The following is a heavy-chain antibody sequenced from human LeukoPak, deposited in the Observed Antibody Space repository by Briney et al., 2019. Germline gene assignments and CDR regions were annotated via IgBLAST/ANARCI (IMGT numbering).Heavy chain of an antibody. CDR1: GFTFSSYA. J-gene: IGHJ4*02. Sequence: GGSLRLSCAASGFTFSSYAMSWVRQAPGKGLEWVSAISGSGGSTYYADSVKGRFTISRDNSKNTLYLQMNSLRAEDTAVYYCARDLTYGGKGHFDYWGQGTLVTVSS. CDR3: ARDLTYGGKGHFDY. V-gene: IGHV3-23*01. CDR2: ISGSGGST. D-gene: IGHD4-23*01.